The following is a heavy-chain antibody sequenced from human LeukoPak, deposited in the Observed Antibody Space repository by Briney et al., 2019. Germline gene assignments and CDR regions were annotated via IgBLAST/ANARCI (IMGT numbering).Heavy chain of an antibody. D-gene: IGHD6-6*01. V-gene: IGHV4-34*01. CDR2: INHSGST. CDR1: GGSFSGYY. CDR3: ARRGSMTGPPPL. J-gene: IGHJ4*02. Sequence: PSETLSLTCAVYGGSFSGYYWSWISQPPGKGLEWIGEINHSGSTSYNPSLKSRVTISVDTSKNQFSLKLSSVTAADTAVYYCARRGSMTGPPPLWGQGTLVTVSS.